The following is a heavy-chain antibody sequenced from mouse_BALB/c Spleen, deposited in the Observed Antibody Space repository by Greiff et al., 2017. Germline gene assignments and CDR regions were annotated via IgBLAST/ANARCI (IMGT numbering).Heavy chain of an antibody. CDR3: ARDGAGTRAMDY. D-gene: IGHD4-1*01. CDR2: ISDGGSYT. CDR1: GFTFSDYY. Sequence: EVKLMESGGGLVQPGGSLKLSCAASGFTFSDYYMYWVRQTPEKRLEWVATISDGGSYTYYPDSVKGRFTISRDNAKNNLYLQMSSLKSEDTAMYYCARDGAGTRAMDYWGQGTSVTGSS. J-gene: IGHJ4*01. V-gene: IGHV5-4*02.